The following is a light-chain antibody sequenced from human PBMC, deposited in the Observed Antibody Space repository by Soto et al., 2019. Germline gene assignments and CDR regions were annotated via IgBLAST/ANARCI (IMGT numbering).Light chain of an antibody. J-gene: IGKJ4*01. Sequence: EIVMTQSPATLSVSPGEAATLSCRASQSVSSNLAWYQQKPGQAPRLLMYGASTRATGIPARFSGSGSETEFTLTISSLQSEDFAVYYCQQYNNWPDTFGGGTKVDI. V-gene: IGKV3-15*01. CDR3: QQYNNWPDT. CDR2: GAS. CDR1: QSVSSN.